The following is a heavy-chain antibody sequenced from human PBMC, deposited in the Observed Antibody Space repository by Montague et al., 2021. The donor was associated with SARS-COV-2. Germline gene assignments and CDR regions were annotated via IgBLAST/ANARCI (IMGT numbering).Heavy chain of an antibody. CDR2: IDKSGYT. J-gene: IGHJ6*02. Sequence: TLSLTCTVSGDSISYGGHFWNWIRQHPGKGLEWLGNIDKSGYTQYNPSLKSRVSLSVDTSKNQFSLNLRSPTAADTALYYCARELGGIDVWGQGTMVTVSS. CDR1: GDSISYGGHF. D-gene: IGHD3-10*01. V-gene: IGHV4-31*03. CDR3: ARELGGIDV.